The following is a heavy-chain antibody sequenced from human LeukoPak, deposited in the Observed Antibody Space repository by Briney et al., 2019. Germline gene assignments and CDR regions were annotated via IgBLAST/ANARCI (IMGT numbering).Heavy chain of an antibody. D-gene: IGHD6-13*01. V-gene: IGHV4-39*07. CDR2: IYYSGST. CDR3: ARGLAAAGTR. J-gene: IGHJ4*02. CDR1: GGSISGSSYY. Sequence: SETLSLTCTVSGGSISGSSYYWGWIRQPPGKGLEWIGSIYYSGSTYYNPSLKSRVTISVDTSKNQFSLKLSSVTAADTAVYYCARGLAAAGTRWGQGTLVTVSS.